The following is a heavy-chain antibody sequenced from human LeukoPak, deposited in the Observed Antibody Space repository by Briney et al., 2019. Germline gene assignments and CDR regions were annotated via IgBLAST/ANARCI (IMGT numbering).Heavy chain of an antibody. CDR3: ARYDGGSGPFDY. D-gene: IGHD3-10*01. Sequence: PGGSLRLSCAASGFTFSSYAMHWVRQAPGKGLEWVSVLYSGGNTYYADSVKGRFTISRDNSKNTLYLQMNSLRAEDTAVYYCARYDGGSGPFDYWGQGTLVTVSS. J-gene: IGHJ4*02. CDR1: GFTFSSYA. CDR2: LYSGGNT. V-gene: IGHV3-53*01.